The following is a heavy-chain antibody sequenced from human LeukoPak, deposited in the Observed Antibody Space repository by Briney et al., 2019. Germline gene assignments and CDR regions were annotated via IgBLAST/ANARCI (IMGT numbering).Heavy chain of an antibody. Sequence: PGGSLRLSCAASGFIFSSYAMSWVRQAPGKGLEWVSAITSSGGYTYYADSVKGRFTISRDNSKNTLNLQMNSLKAEETALYYCASHVLPTAIPAFDFWGQGALVTVSS. CDR3: ASHVLPTAIPAFDF. J-gene: IGHJ4*02. CDR2: ITSSGGYT. CDR1: GFIFSSYA. V-gene: IGHV3-23*01. D-gene: IGHD2-2*02.